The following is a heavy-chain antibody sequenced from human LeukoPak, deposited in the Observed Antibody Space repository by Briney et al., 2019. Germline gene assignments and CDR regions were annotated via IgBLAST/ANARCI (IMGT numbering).Heavy chain of an antibody. J-gene: IGHJ4*02. Sequence: GGSLRLSCAASGFTFSSYSMNWVRQAPGKGLEWVSYISSSSGTIYYADSVKGRFTISRDNAKNSLYLQMNSLRAEDTAVYYCARDYDILTGYFGDDYWGQGTLVTVSS. D-gene: IGHD3-9*01. CDR3: ARDYDILTGYFGDDY. CDR2: ISSSSGTI. CDR1: GFTFSSYS. V-gene: IGHV3-48*01.